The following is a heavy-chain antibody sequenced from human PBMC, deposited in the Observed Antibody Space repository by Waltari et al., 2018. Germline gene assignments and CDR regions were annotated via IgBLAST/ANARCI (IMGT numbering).Heavy chain of an antibody. CDR1: GYTFTSYA. CDR2: INAGNGNT. D-gene: IGHD2-21*01. Sequence: QVQLVQSGAEVKKPGASVKVSCKASGYTFTSYAMHWVRQAPGQRLEWMGWINAGNGNTKYSQKFQGRVTITRDTSASTAYMELSSLRSEDTAVYYCARESAPYCGGDCYLDYWGQGTLVTVSS. V-gene: IGHV1-3*01. J-gene: IGHJ4*02. CDR3: ARESAPYCGGDCYLDY.